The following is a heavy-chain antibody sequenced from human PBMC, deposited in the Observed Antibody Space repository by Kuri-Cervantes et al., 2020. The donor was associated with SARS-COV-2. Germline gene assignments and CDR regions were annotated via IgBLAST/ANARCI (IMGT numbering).Heavy chain of an antibody. D-gene: IGHD5-12*01. CDR3: ARDQYSGYETYGMDV. CDR2: IYYDGSNK. CDR1: GFTFSLYG. J-gene: IGHJ6*02. Sequence: LSLTCEASGFTFSLYGMHWVRQAPGKGLEWVAVIYYDGSNKYYADSVKGRFSISRDNSKKTLYLQMNSLRAEDTAVYHCARDQYSGYETYGMDVWGQGTTVTVSS. V-gene: IGHV3-33*01.